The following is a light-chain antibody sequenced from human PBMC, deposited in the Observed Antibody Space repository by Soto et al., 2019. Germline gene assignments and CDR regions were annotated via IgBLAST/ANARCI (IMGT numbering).Light chain of an antibody. CDR2: SAS. V-gene: IGKV3-20*01. J-gene: IGKJ1*01. Sequence: EIVLTQSPGPLSLSPGERATLSCRASQTINNNYIAWYQQKPGLAPRLLIYSASSRATGIPDRFSGSGSATDFTLTISKVEPGDFVVYYCHQYGNSPGTFGQGTKVEIK. CDR1: QTINNNY. CDR3: HQYGNSPGT.